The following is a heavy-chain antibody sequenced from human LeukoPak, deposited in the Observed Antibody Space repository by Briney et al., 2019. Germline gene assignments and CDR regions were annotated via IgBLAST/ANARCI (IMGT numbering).Heavy chain of an antibody. CDR1: GGSFSGYY. J-gene: IGHJ6*03. CDR3: ARGRKEVRSPYPRGYCYYLDV. V-gene: IGHV4-34*01. D-gene: IGHD1-14*01. Sequence: PSETLSLTCAVYGGSFSGYYWSWIRQPPGKGLEWIGEINHSGSTNYNPSLKSRVTISVDTSKNQFSLKLSSVTAADTAAYYCARGRKEVRSPYPRGYCYYLDVWGKGTTVTVSS. CDR2: INHSGST.